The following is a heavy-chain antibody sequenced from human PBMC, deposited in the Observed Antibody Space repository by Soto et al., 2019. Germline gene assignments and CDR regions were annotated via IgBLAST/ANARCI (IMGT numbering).Heavy chain of an antibody. CDR3: TRAGSLQWLVPEDY. J-gene: IGHJ4*02. CDR1: GFTFSSYS. Sequence: GGSLRLSCAASGFTFSSYSMNWVRQAPGKGLEWVSYISSSSSTINYAASVKGRFTISRDDSKSIDYLQMNSLKTEDTAVYYCTRAGSLQWLVPEDYWGQGTLVTVSS. CDR2: ISSSSSTI. V-gene: IGHV3-48*01. D-gene: IGHD6-19*01.